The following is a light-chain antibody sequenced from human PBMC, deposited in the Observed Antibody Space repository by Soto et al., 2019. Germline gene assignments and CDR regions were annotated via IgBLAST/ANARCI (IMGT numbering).Light chain of an antibody. V-gene: IGKV3-11*01. CDR3: QQRSNWPRT. CDR2: DVS. CDR1: QNISNY. J-gene: IGKJ1*01. Sequence: IVLTQSPATLSLSPGKRATLSCRASQNISNYLICYQQKPGQAHRLLIYDVSNRAAGIPARFSGSGSGTDFTLTISSLEPEDFAVYYCQQRSNWPRTFCQGTKVEIK.